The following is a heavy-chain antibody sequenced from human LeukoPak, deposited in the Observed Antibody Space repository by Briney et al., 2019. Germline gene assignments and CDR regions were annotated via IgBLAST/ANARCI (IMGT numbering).Heavy chain of an antibody. V-gene: IGHV4-39*01. Sequence: PSETLSLTCTVSGSSISSSSYYWGWIRQPPGKGLEWIGSIYYSGSTYYNPSLKSRVTISVDTSKNQFSLKLSSVTAADTAMYYCARYDVWGTYRAFDYWGQGTLVTVSS. CDR1: GSSISSSSYY. CDR3: ARYDVWGTYRAFDY. J-gene: IGHJ4*02. D-gene: IGHD3-16*02. CDR2: IYYSGST.